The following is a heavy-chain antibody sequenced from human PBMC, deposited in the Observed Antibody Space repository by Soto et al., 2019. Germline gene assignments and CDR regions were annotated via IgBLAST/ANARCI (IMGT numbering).Heavy chain of an antibody. D-gene: IGHD3-22*01. CDR3: ARDRSYYDSSGSYSPPY. Sequence: GGSLRLSCAASAFTFSSYAMNWVRQAPEKGLEWVSAISGSAATTHFADSVKGRFTISRDNSKNTLYLQMNSLRAEYTAVYYCARDRSYYDSSGSYSPPYWGQGTLVTVSS. CDR1: AFTFSSYA. CDR2: ISGSAATT. V-gene: IGHV3-23*01. J-gene: IGHJ4*02.